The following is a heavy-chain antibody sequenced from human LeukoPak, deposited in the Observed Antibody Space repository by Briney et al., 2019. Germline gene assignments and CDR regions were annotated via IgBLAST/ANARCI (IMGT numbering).Heavy chain of an antibody. CDR3: ASPAGGKSGGGDDAFDF. CDR2: IYPGDSDT. J-gene: IGHJ3*01. V-gene: IGHV5-51*01. Sequence: GESLKISCKGSGYGFTSYWIGWVRPMPGKGLEWMGIIYPGDSDTGYSPSFQGQVTISADKSISTAYLQWSSLKASDTAMYYCASPAGGKSGGGDDAFDFGGQGTRAPV. CDR1: GYGFTSYW. D-gene: IGHD7-27*01.